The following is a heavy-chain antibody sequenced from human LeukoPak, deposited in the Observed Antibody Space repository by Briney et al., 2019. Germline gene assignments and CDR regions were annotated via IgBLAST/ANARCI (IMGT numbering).Heavy chain of an antibody. Sequence: PGGSLRLSCAASGFTFSSYWMSWVRQAPGKGLEWVANIKQDGSEKYYVDSVKGRFIISRDNAKNSLYLQMNSLRAEDTAVYYCAKSYDFWSDPTGGFDYWGQGTLVTVSS. CDR3: AKSYDFWSDPTGGFDY. V-gene: IGHV3-7*01. J-gene: IGHJ4*02. CDR2: IKQDGSEK. D-gene: IGHD3-3*01. CDR1: GFTFSSYW.